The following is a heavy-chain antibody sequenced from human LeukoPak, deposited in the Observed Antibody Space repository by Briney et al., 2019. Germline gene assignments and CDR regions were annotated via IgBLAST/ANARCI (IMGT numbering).Heavy chain of an antibody. D-gene: IGHD6-19*01. V-gene: IGHV1-2*02. J-gene: IGHJ4*02. CDR1: GYTFSAFY. Sequence: ASVKVSCKASGYTFSAFYIHWVRQAPGQGLEWMGWINPNSGGTNFSQTFQGRVTMTRDTSISTAYMELSRLIFDDTAVYFCARSSGWRSYVDYWGQETLVTVSS. CDR2: INPNSGGT. CDR3: ARSSGWRSYVDY.